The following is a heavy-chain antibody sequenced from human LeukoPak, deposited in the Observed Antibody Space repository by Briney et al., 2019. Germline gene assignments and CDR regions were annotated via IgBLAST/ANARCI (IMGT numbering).Heavy chain of an antibody. CDR3: ARVLRYCSGGNCYSGGLGYMDV. J-gene: IGHJ6*03. CDR2: ITTTGTYI. CDR1: GFSFSDYN. V-gene: IGHV3-21*04. D-gene: IGHD2-15*01. Sequence: PGGSLRLSCAASGFSFSDYNMNWVRQAPGKALEWVSSITTTGTYIFYGDSVKGRFTISRDNAKNSLYLQMNGLRAEDTAVYYCARVLRYCSGGNCYSGGLGYMDVWGKGTTVTISS.